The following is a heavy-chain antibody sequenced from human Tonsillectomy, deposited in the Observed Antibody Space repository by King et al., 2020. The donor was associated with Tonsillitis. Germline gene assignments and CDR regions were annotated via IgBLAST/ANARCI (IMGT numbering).Heavy chain of an antibody. CDR1: GFTFSSCA. J-gene: IGHJ4*02. V-gene: IGHV3-23*04. D-gene: IGHD5-24*01. CDR2: ISGSAGGT. CDR3: AKGWVEMDA. Sequence: VQLVESGGGLVQPGGSLRLSCAASGFTFSSCAMTWVRQAPGMRLEWVSAISGSAGGTYYADSVKGRFPISRDNSKNTLYLQMNSLRAEETAVYYCAKGWVEMDAWGQGTLVTVSS.